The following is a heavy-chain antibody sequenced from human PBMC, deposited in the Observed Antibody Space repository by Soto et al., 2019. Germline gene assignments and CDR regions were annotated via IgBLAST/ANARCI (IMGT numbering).Heavy chain of an antibody. J-gene: IGHJ5*02. CDR2: IYYSGST. V-gene: IGHV4-59*08. CDR1: GGAISRYY. Sequence: PSEALSVPWTVSGGAISRYYWSWFRQPQEKGQKWIGYIYYSGSTNYNPSLKSRVTISVDTSKNRFSLKLSSVTAADTAVYYCARLVGSYATWFDPRAQRAPVPVSA. D-gene: IGHD1-26*01. CDR3: ARLVGSYATWFDP.